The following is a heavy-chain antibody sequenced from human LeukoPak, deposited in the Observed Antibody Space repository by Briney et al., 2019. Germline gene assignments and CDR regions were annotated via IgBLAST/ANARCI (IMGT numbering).Heavy chain of an antibody. D-gene: IGHD3-10*01. Sequence: SETLSLTCTVSGGSISSYYWSWIRQPPGKGLEWIGYIYYSGSTNYNPSLKSRVTISVDTSKNQFSLKLSSVTAADTAVYYCAREGSMVRGVSFDYWGQGTLATVSS. CDR2: IYYSGST. J-gene: IGHJ4*02. CDR3: AREGSMVRGVSFDY. V-gene: IGHV4-59*01. CDR1: GGSISSYY.